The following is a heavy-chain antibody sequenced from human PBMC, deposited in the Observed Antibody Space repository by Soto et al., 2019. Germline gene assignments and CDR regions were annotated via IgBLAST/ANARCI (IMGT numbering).Heavy chain of an antibody. V-gene: IGHV3-30*18. CDR2: ITNDGSDK. CDR3: AKDQGIAASHGVD. Sequence: GGSLRLSCAASGFTFSSYSMNWVRQAPGKGLEWVATITNDGSDKYYADSVKGRLTISRDNSKNTVYLQMNSLRAEDTALYYCAKDQGIAASHGVDWGQGTMVTVSS. D-gene: IGHD6-13*01. J-gene: IGHJ3*01. CDR1: GFTFSSYS.